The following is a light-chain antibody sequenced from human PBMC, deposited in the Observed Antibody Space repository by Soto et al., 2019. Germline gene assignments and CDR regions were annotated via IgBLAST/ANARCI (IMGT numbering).Light chain of an antibody. V-gene: IGKV1-5*03. CDR1: QTISSW. Sequence: DIQMTQSPSTLSASVGDRVTSTCRASQTISSWLAWYQQKPGKAPKLLIYKASSLESGVPSRFSGSGSGTEFTLTISSLQPDDFATYYCQQYNDYSTFGQGTQVEIK. CDR2: KAS. J-gene: IGKJ1*01. CDR3: QQYNDYST.